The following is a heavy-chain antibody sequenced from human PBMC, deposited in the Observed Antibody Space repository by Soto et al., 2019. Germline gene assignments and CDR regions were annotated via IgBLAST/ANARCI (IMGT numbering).Heavy chain of an antibody. CDR3: AKDRGPGGILTGYAGFDY. Sequence: ASVKVSCKASGYTFTSYGISWVRQAPGQGLEWMGWISAYNGNTNYAQKLQGRVTMTTDTSTSTAYMELRSLRSDDTAVYYCAKDRGPGGILTGYAGFDYWGQGTLVTVSS. D-gene: IGHD3-9*01. V-gene: IGHV1-18*01. CDR2: ISAYNGNT. J-gene: IGHJ4*02. CDR1: GYTFTSYG.